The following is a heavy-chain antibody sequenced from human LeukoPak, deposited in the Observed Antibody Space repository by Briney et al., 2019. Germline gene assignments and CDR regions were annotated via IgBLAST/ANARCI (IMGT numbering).Heavy chain of an antibody. CDR1: GGSISSYY. CDR3: ARDLVVPPYNWFDP. D-gene: IGHD2-2*01. CDR2: IYSSGST. J-gene: IGHJ5*02. Sequence: PSETLSLTCAVYGGSISSYYWSWIRQPAGKGLEWIGRIYSSGSTNYNPSLKGRVAMSVDTSNNQFSLKLSSVTAADTAVSYCARDLVVPPYNWFDPWGQGTLVTVSS. V-gene: IGHV4-4*07.